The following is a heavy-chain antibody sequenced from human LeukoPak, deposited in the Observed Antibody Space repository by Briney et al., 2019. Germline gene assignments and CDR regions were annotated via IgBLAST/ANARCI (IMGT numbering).Heavy chain of an antibody. CDR3: AREYYDFWSGYAKPYYYYYYYMDV. V-gene: IGHV3-48*02. Sequence: KXLEXVSYISSSSSTIYYADSVKGRFTISRDNAKNSLYLQMNSLRDEDTAVYYCAREYYDFWSGYAKPYYYYYYYMDVWGKGTTVTVSS. CDR2: ISSSSSTI. J-gene: IGHJ6*03. D-gene: IGHD3-3*01.